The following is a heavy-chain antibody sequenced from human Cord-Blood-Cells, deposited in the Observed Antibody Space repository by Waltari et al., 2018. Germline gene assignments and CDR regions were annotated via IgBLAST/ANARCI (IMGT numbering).Heavy chain of an antibody. D-gene: IGHD1-26*01. CDR2: INPNSGDT. CDR3: ARVGESGSYYLFDY. V-gene: IGHV1-2*02. CDR1: GSTFPGYY. J-gene: IGHJ4*02. Sequence: QVQLVRSGAEVKKPGASVKVSCKASGSTFPGYYIHWGRQPPGQGLEWMGWINPNSGDTNYAQKFQGRVTMTRDTSISTAYMELSRLRSDDTAVYYCARVGESGSYYLFDYWGQGTLVTVSS.